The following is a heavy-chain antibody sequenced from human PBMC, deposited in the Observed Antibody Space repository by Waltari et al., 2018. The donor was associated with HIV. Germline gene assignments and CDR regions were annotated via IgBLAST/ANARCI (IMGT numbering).Heavy chain of an antibody. CDR1: GFSFSSYG. CDR3: AKDYFVVVTAAGPFDP. Sequence: QVKLVESGGGVVRPGRSLSLSRAPSGFSFSSYGLHWVRQAPGKGLEWVAVISYDGSNKYYADSVKGRFTISRDNSKNTLYLQMNSLRAEDTAVYYCAKDYFVVVTAAGPFDPWGQGTLVTVSS. D-gene: IGHD2-21*02. CDR2: ISYDGSNK. J-gene: IGHJ5*02. V-gene: IGHV3-30*18.